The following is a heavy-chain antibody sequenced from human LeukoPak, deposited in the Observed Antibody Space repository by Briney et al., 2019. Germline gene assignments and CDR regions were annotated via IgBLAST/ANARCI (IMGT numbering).Heavy chain of an antibody. Sequence: GGSLRLSCAASGFTFSDYYMSWIRQAPGKGLEWVGHIKTKDEGGTTDYAAPVIGRFTISRDDSKKTVYLQMNSLKTEDTAVYYCTTDRMVYATNWAVSWFDPWGQGTLVTVSS. CDR3: TTDRMVYATNWAVSWFDP. CDR2: IKTKDEGGTT. CDR1: GFTFSDYY. J-gene: IGHJ5*02. D-gene: IGHD2-8*01. V-gene: IGHV3-15*01.